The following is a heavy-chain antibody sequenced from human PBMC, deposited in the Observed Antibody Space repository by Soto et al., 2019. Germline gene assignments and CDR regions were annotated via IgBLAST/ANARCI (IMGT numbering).Heavy chain of an antibody. J-gene: IGHJ4*02. CDR3: AREPNYVDY. CDR1: GYTFTRYG. Sequence: QVQLVQSGAEVKKPGASVKVSCKASGYTFTRYGISWVRQAPGQGLEWMGWISAYNGNTKYAQKLQGRVPMTTDTATSTADMEMRSLRSDETAVYYCAREPNYVDYWGQGTLVTVSS. CDR2: ISAYNGNT. V-gene: IGHV1-18*01.